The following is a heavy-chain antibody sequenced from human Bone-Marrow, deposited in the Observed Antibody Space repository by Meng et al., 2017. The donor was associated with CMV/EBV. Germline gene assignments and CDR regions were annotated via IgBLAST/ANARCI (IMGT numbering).Heavy chain of an antibody. CDR2: TYYRSKWDN. Sequence: GDRVSRSSAAWNWIMQSPSRGLEWLGRTYYRSKWDNDYAVSVKSRITINPDTSNNQFSLQLNAVTPDDTAVYYCARGRRPFSCFDYWGQGTLVTVSS. CDR3: ARGRRPFSCFDY. V-gene: IGHV6-1*01. CDR1: GDRVSRSSAA. J-gene: IGHJ4*02. D-gene: IGHD6-6*01.